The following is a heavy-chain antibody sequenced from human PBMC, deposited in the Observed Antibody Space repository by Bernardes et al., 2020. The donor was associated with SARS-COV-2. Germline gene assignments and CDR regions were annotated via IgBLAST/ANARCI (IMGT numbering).Heavy chain of an antibody. CDR3: AHLQVIAVAGHYYYYGMVV. D-gene: IGHD6-19*01. CDR2: IYWNDDK. J-gene: IGHJ6*02. Sequence: SGPTLVKPTQTLTLTCTFSGFSLSTSGVGVGWNRQPPGKALEWLALIYWNDDKRYSPSLKSRLTITKDTSKNQVVLTMTNMDPVDTATYYCAHLQVIAVAGHYYYYGMVVWGQGTTVTVCS. CDR1: GFSLSTSGVG. V-gene: IGHV2-5*01.